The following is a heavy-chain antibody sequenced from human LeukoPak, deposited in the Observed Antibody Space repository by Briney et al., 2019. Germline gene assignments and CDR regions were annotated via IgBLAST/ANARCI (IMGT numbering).Heavy chain of an antibody. Sequence: GGSLRLSCAAPGFTFSSYWMSWVRQAPGKGLEWVANIKQDGSEKYYVDSVKGRFTISRDNAKNSLYLQMNSLRAEDTAVYYCAREGPDVLLWFGESQGDYWGQGTLVTVSS. D-gene: IGHD3-10*01. CDR2: IKQDGSEK. V-gene: IGHV3-7*01. J-gene: IGHJ4*02. CDR1: GFTFSSYW. CDR3: AREGPDVLLWFGESQGDY.